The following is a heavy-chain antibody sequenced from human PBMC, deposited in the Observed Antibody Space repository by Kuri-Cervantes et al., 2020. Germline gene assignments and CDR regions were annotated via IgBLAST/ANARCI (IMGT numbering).Heavy chain of an antibody. CDR2: INPSGGST. D-gene: IGHD2-15*01. V-gene: IGHV1-46*01. CDR3: AREGEAYCSGSSCYQGYFHY. Sequence: ASVKVSCKASGYTFTSYYMHWVRQAPGQGLEWMGIINPSGGSTSYAQKFQGRVTMTRDTSTSTVYMELSSLRSEDTALYYCAREGEAYCSGSSCYQGYFHYWGQGTLVTVSS. CDR1: GYTFTSYY. J-gene: IGHJ1*01.